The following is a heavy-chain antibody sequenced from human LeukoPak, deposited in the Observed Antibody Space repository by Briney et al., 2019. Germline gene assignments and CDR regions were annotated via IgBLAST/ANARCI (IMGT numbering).Heavy chain of an antibody. CDR1: GSTLSFYS. V-gene: IGHV3-48*01. CDR3: STAKFDY. CDR2: ISVSGSSI. Sequence: PGGSLRLSRAASGSTLSFYSMNWVRQAPGMGLEWISHISVSGSSIHYAESVKGRFTISRDSAKNSLYLQMNSLRAEDTAVYYCSTAKFDYWGQGTLLTVSS. J-gene: IGHJ4*02.